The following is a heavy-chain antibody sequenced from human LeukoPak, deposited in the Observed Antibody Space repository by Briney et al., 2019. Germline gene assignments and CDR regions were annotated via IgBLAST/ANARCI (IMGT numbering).Heavy chain of an antibody. CDR2: IYTSGST. CDR1: GGSISSYY. J-gene: IGHJ6*03. D-gene: IGHD4-11*01. Sequence: SETLSLTCTVSGGSISSYYWSWIRQPAGKGLEWIGRIYTSGSTNYNPSLKSRVTMSVDTSKNQFSLKLSSVTAADTAVYYRARDSRNYPYYYYYMDVWGKGTTVTVSS. V-gene: IGHV4-4*07. CDR3: ARDSRNYPYYYYYMDV.